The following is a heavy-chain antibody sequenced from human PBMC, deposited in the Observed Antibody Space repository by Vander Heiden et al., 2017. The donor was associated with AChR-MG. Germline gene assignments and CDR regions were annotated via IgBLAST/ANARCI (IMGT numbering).Heavy chain of an antibody. J-gene: IGHJ1*01. CDR3: ARVYNDYDRFGYFQH. V-gene: IGHV4-30-4*01. Sequence: QVQLQESGPGLVKPSQTLSLTCTVSGGSISRDDYSWSWTRQPPGKGLELIGYIYYSGSTYYNPSLKSRPSISIDTSMNRFSLRLRSVTAADTAVYYCARVYNDYDRFGYFQHWGQGTVVTVSS. D-gene: IGHD4-17*01. CDR2: IYYSGST. CDR1: GGSISRDDYS.